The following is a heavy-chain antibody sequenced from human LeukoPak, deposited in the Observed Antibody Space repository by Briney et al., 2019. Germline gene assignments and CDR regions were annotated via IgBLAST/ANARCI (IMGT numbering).Heavy chain of an antibody. CDR1: GFTFSDYY. D-gene: IGHD6-13*01. V-gene: IGHV3-11*06. CDR3: ARELIAAAGNDY. Sequence: GGSLRLFCAASGFTFSDYYMSWIRQAPGKGLEWVSYISSSSSYTNYADSVKGRFTISRDNAKNSLYLQMNSLRAEDTAVYYCARELIAAAGNDYWGQGTLVTVSS. J-gene: IGHJ4*02. CDR2: ISSSSSYT.